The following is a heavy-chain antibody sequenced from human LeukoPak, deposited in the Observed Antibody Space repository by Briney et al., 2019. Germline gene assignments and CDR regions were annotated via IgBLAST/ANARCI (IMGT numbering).Heavy chain of an antibody. J-gene: IGHJ3*02. CDR1: GFTVSSNY. CDR2: IYSGGST. CDR3: GTLTSSWLYGALDI. Sequence: GGSLRLSCAASGFTVSSNYMSWVRQAPGKGLEWVSVIYSGGSTYYADSVKGRFTISKDNSKNMLYLQMDSLRAEDTAVYFCGTLTSSWLYGALDIWGQGTMVTVSS. V-gene: IGHV3-66*01. D-gene: IGHD6-19*01.